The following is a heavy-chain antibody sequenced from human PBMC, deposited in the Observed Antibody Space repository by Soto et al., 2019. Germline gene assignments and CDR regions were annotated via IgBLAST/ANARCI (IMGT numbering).Heavy chain of an antibody. V-gene: IGHV3-33*01. CDR1: GFTFSSFG. CDR3: ARDPGQDEAMDY. J-gene: IGHJ4*02. CDR2: IWHDGKNK. Sequence: QVQVVESGGGVVQPGRSLRLSCAASGFTFSSFGMHWVRQAPGKGLEWVAVIWHDGKNKYYADSAKGRFTISRDNSKKTLYLQMNSLRAEDTAVYYCARDPGQDEAMDYWGQGTLVTVSS.